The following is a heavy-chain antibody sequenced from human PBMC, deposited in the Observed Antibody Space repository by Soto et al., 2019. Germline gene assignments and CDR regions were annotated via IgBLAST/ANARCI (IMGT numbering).Heavy chain of an antibody. D-gene: IGHD5-12*01. J-gene: IGHJ6*02. CDR1: GFTFRNYG. CDR2: ISYDGDHK. V-gene: IGHV3-30*18. Sequence: GGSLRLSCTPSGFTFRNYGLLWVRQAPGKGLEWVALISYDGDHKYYPDSARGRFTVSRDNFNNMLFLQMDSLTPEDTAVYYCAKKIMGYAAHSEALDVWGQGTTVTVSS. CDR3: AKKIMGYAAHSEALDV.